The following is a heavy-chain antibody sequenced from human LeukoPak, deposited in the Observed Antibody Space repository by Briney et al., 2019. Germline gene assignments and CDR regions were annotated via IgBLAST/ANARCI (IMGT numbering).Heavy chain of an antibody. J-gene: IGHJ6*03. D-gene: IGHD4-17*01. V-gene: IGHV3-23*01. CDR3: AKGGATVTTIYYYYYMDV. CDR2: ITGSGGST. CDR1: GFTFSSYG. Sequence: GGTLRLSCAASGFTFSSYGMNWVRQAPGKALEWVSTITGSGGSTYYADSVKGRFTISRDNSKNTLYLQMNSLRAEDTAVYYCAKGGATVTTIYYYYYMDVWGKGTTVTVSS.